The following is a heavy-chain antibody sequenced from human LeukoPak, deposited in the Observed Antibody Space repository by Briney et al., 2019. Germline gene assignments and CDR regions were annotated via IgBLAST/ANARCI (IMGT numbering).Heavy chain of an antibody. CDR1: GYSFTSYW. CDR2: IYPGDSDT. Sequence: GESLKISCKGSGYSFTSYWIGWVRQMPGKGLEWMGIIYPGDSDTRYSPSFQGQVTISADKSISTAYLQWSSLKASDTAMYYCARHLGYCSSTNCYGEWFDPWGQGTLVTVSS. D-gene: IGHD2-2*01. V-gene: IGHV5-51*01. J-gene: IGHJ5*02. CDR3: ARHLGYCSSTNCYGEWFDP.